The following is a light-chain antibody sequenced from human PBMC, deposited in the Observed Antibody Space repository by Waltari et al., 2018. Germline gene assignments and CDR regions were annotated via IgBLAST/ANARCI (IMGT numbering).Light chain of an antibody. CDR1: SSDVGGYTY. Sequence: QSALTQPRSVSVSPGQSVTISCTGTSSDVGGYTYVSWYQHHPGKAPKLIIYDVTKRPSGVPDRFSASKSDNTASLTISGLQAEDEADYYCCSYAGSITFWVFGGGTKLTVL. V-gene: IGLV2-11*01. CDR2: DVT. CDR3: CSYAGSITFWV. J-gene: IGLJ3*02.